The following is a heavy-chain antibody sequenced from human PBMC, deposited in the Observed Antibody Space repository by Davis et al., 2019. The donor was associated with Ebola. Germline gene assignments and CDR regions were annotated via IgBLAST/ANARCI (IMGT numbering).Heavy chain of an antibody. CDR2: LSYSGST. J-gene: IGHJ4*02. D-gene: IGHD2-15*01. Sequence: SETLSLTCTVSGGSISSSYWSWIRQPPGERLEWIGYLSYSGSTNYNPSLKSRVMMSVDTSKNQFSLKLSSVTAADTAVYYCARTDRVCSGGTCYSGNDFDYWGQGTLVTVSS. CDR3: ARTDRVCSGGTCYSGNDFDY. CDR1: GGSISSSY. V-gene: IGHV4-59*01.